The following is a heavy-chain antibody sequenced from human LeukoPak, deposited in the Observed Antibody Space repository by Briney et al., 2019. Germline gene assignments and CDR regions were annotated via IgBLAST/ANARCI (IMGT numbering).Heavy chain of an antibody. CDR2: IYYTGNT. CDR1: GVSISSSNSY. J-gene: IGHJ4*02. Sequence: SETLSLTCTVSGVSISSSNSYWGWIRQPPGKGLEWIGSIYYTGNTYYNASLKSRVTISIDTSKNQISLRLTSVTATDTAVYYWARQTGSGLFILPGGQGTLVTVSS. V-gene: IGHV4-39*01. D-gene: IGHD3/OR15-3a*01. CDR3: ARQTGSGLFILP.